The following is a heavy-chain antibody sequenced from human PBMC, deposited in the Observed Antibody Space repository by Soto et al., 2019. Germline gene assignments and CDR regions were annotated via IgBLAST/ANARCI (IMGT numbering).Heavy chain of an antibody. J-gene: IGHJ5*02. V-gene: IGHV4-59*12. CDR3: ARVYDPYDFWSGYKAGNWFDP. CDR2: IYYSGST. D-gene: IGHD3-3*01. Sequence: SETLSLTCTVSGGSISSYYWSWIRQPPGKGLEWIGYIYYSGSTNYNPSLKSRVTISVATSKNQFSLTLSSVTAADTAAYYCARVYDPYDFWSGYKAGNWFDPWGQGTLVTVSS. CDR1: GGSISSYY.